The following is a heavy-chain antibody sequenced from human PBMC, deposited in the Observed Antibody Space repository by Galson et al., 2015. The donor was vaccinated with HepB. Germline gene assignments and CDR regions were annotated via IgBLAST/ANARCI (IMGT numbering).Heavy chain of an antibody. J-gene: IGHJ4*02. CDR1: GFTFSNYA. D-gene: IGHD6-19*01. V-gene: IGHV3-23*01. CDR2: ISGSGGGT. CDR3: AKTYNSDWYEFDY. Sequence: SLRLSCAASGFTFSNYAMNWVRQAPGKGLEWASAISGSGGGTYYADSVKGRFTISRDNSKNTLRLQMNSLRAGDTAIYYCAKTYNSDWYEFDYWGQGTLVTVSS.